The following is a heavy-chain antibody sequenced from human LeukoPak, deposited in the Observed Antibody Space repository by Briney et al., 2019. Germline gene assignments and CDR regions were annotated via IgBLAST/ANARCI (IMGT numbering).Heavy chain of an antibody. CDR2: ISWNSGSI. J-gene: IGHJ6*02. CDR1: GFIFNNYA. Sequence: GGSLRLSCAGSGFIFNNYAMHWVRQPPGKGLEWVSGISWNSGSIDYADSVKGRFTISRDNAKNSLYLQMNSLRAEDTAVYYCARIDPTYGMDVWGQGTTVTVSS. V-gene: IGHV3-9*01. D-gene: IGHD2/OR15-2a*01. CDR3: ARIDPTYGMDV.